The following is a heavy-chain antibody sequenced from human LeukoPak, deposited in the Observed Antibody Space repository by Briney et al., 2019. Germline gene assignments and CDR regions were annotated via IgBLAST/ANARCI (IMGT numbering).Heavy chain of an antibody. CDR1: GGSFSGYY. V-gene: IGHV4-34*01. CDR3: ARERLSGSYYDY. Sequence: SETLSLTCAVYGGSFSGYYWSWIRQPPGKGLEWIATIYFSGSTYYNPSLKSRLTISLDTSRNQFSLKLSSVTAADTAVYYCARERLSGSYYDYWGQGSLVTVSS. CDR2: IYFSGST. J-gene: IGHJ4*02. D-gene: IGHD1-26*01.